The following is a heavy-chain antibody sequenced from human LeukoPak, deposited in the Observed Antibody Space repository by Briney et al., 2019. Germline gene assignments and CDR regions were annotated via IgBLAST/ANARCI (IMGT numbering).Heavy chain of an antibody. CDR2: ISGSGGST. CDR3: APLTGGYYFDY. J-gene: IGHJ4*02. CDR1: VFTFRCYA. V-gene: IGHV3-23*01. Sequence: GGSLRLSCAAPVFTFRCYAMRWVRQAPGKGLEWVSAISGSGGSTYYADSVKGRFTISRDNSKNTLYLQMNSLRAEDTAVYYFAPLTGGYYFDYWGQGTLVTVSS. D-gene: IGHD1-20*01.